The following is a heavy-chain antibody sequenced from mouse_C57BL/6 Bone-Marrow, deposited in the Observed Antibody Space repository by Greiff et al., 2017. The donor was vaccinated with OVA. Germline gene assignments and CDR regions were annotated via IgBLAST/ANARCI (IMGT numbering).Heavy chain of an antibody. J-gene: IGHJ3*01. V-gene: IGHV1-69*01. CDR1: GYTFTSYW. CDR2: IYPSDSST. CDR3: ARGESFAY. Sequence: VQLQQSGAELVMPGASVKLSCKASGYTFTSYWMHWVKQRPGQGLEWIGEIYPSDSSTNYNQKFKGKSTLTVDNSSSTAYMQLSSLTSEDSAVYCCARGESFAYWGQGTLVTVSA.